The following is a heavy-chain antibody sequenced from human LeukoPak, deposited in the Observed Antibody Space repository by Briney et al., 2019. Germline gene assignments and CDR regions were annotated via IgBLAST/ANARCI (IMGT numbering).Heavy chain of an antibody. D-gene: IGHD6-6*01. Sequence: GGSLRLSCAASGFSFSDYYVVWIRQAPGRGLEYVSYISSHGTTKHYADSVKGRFTISRDNAKNSLYLQMNSLRAEDTAMYYCARYSYAARPNYWGQGTLVTVSS. CDR2: ISSHGTTK. CDR3: ARYSYAARPNY. CDR1: GFSFSDYY. V-gene: IGHV3-11*04. J-gene: IGHJ4*02.